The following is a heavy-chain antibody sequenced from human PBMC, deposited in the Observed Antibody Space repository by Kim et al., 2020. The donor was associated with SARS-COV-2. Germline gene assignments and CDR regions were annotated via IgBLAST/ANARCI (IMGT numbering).Heavy chain of an antibody. Sequence: GGSLRLSCSASGFTFSSYTIHWVRQAPGKGLEYVSAISSNGGKTYYADSVKGRFTISRDNSKNTLYLQMSSLRDEDKAVYYCVKKMGATSLAYYGMDVWGQGTTVTVSS. CDR1: GFTFSSYT. CDR2: ISSNGGKT. V-gene: IGHV3-64D*09. CDR3: VKKMGATSLAYYGMDV. J-gene: IGHJ6*02. D-gene: IGHD1-26*01.